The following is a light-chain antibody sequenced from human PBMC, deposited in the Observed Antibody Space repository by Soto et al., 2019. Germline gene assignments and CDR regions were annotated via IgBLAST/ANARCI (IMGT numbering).Light chain of an antibody. J-gene: IGKJ1*01. Sequence: DIQMTQSPSSLSASVGDRVTITCRASQSISSYLNWYQQKPGKAPKLLIYAASSLQSGVPSTFSGSGSGTDFTLTISSLQPEDFATYYXQQSYSIPWTFGQGTKVEIK. CDR1: QSISSY. CDR3: QQSYSIPWT. CDR2: AAS. V-gene: IGKV1-39*01.